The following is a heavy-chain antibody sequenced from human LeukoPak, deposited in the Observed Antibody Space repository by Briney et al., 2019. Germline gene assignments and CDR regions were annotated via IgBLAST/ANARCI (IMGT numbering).Heavy chain of an antibody. Sequence: SETLSLTCNVSGDTVSRYYWSWIRQPPGKGLVWIGYIYYSGSTKYNPSLESRVTISIDTSNNQFSLKLSSVTAADTALYYCARGSSLGYYFDYWGRGTLVTVSS. CDR2: IYYSGST. J-gene: IGHJ4*02. D-gene: IGHD2-2*01. CDR3: ARGSSLGYYFDY. CDR1: GDTVSRYY. V-gene: IGHV4-59*02.